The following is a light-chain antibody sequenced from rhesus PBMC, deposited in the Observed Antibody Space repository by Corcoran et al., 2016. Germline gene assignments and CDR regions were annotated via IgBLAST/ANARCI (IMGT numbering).Light chain of an antibody. CDR1: QGISSW. V-gene: IGKV1-19*01. CDR2: DAS. CDR3: QQYDDLPWT. J-gene: IGKJ1*01. Sequence: DIQMTQSPSSLYASVGDKVTITCHASQGISSWLAWYQQKPGKTPKPLIYDASSLQSGVPSRFSGSGLGTDDTPTIRSPQPEDFATDYSQQYDDLPWTFGQGTKVEIK.